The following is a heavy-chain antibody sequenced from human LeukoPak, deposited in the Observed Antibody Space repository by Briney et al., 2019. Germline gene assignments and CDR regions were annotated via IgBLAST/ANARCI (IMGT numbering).Heavy chain of an antibody. J-gene: IGHJ4*02. Sequence: ASVKVSCKASGYTFTSYDINWVRQATGQGLEWMGWMNPNSGNTGYAQKFQGRVTITRNTSTSTAYMELRSLRSDDTAMYYCARMEMATAIFDYWGQGTLVTVSS. V-gene: IGHV1-8*03. CDR2: MNPNSGNT. D-gene: IGHD5-24*01. CDR1: GYTFTSYD. CDR3: ARMEMATAIFDY.